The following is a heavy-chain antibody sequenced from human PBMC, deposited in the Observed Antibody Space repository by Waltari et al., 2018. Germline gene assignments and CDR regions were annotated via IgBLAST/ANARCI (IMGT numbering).Heavy chain of an antibody. J-gene: IGHJ3*02. V-gene: IGHV5-51*01. CDR2: SYPCGTDT. Sequence: EVQLVQSGAEVKKPGESLKISCKASGYSFTTYWIAWVRQMPGKGLEYMGVSYPCGTDTRYRPSFQGEVTISADESITTTYLQWSSLKASDSAIYYCARRKMQHLEDGFDIWGQGTVVTVSS. CDR3: ARRKMQHLEDGFDI. CDR1: GYSFTTYW. D-gene: IGHD1-1*01.